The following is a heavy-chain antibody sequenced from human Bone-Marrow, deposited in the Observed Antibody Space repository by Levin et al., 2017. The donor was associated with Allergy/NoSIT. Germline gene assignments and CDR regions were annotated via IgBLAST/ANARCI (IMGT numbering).Heavy chain of an antibody. V-gene: IGHV3-9*01. CDR3: AQGTVAVITAGHFQN. D-gene: IGHD3-22*01. CDR2: MSWNGGSI. Sequence: GGSLRLSCAASGFTFDDYAMHWVRQGPGKGLEWVAGMSWNGGSIAYVDSVRGRFTISRDNAQNSVYLQMNSLTPEDTALYYCAQGTVAVITAGHFQNWGQGTLVVVSS. CDR1: GFTFDDYA. J-gene: IGHJ1*01.